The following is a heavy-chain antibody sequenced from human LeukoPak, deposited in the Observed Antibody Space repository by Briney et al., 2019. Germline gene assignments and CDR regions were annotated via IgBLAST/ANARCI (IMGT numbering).Heavy chain of an antibody. V-gene: IGHV3-53*01. Sequence: PGGSLRLSCAASGFTVSSNYMSWVRQAPGKGLEWVSIIYSGGSTFYADSVKGRFTISRDNSKNTLYLQMNSLRAEDTAVYYCAKDRLRYFDWLLYFDYWGQGTLVTVSS. J-gene: IGHJ4*02. D-gene: IGHD3-9*01. CDR3: AKDRLRYFDWLLYFDY. CDR2: IYSGGST. CDR1: GFTVSSNY.